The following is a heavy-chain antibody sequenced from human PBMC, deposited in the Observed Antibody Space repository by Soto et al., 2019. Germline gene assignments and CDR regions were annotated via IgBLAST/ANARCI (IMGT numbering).Heavy chain of an antibody. CDR2: IYYSGST. D-gene: IGHD3-3*01. CDR1: GGSISSYY. J-gene: IGHJ6*03. V-gene: IGHV4-59*01. Sequence: SETLSLTCTVSGGSISSYYWSWIRQPPGKGLEWIGYIYYSGSTNYNPSLKSRVTISVDTSKNQFSLKLSSVTAADTAVYYCARTNTIFGVVIREPPKPYYYYMAVWGKGTTVTVSS. CDR3: ARTNTIFGVVIREPPKPYYYYMAV.